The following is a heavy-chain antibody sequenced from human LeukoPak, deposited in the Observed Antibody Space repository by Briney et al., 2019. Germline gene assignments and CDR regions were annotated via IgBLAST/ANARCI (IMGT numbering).Heavy chain of an antibody. J-gene: IGHJ4*02. CDR3: ARVLYYYGSSGSREDY. V-gene: IGHV1-18*01. CDR2: ISAYNGNT. D-gene: IGHD3-22*01. Sequence: GASVKVSCKASGYTFTSYGISWVRQAPGQGLEWMGWISAYNGNTNYAQKLQGRVTMTTDTSTSTAYMELRSLRSDDTAVYYCARVLYYYGSSGSREDYWGQGTLVTVSS. CDR1: GYTFTSYG.